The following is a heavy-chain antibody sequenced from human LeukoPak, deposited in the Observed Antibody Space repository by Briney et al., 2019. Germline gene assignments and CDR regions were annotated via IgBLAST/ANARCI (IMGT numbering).Heavy chain of an antibody. D-gene: IGHD5-18*01. CDR3: ARGRIQLWSFPLPYNHYAIDV. CDR1: GESFSGYF. CDR2: SNHFGST. V-gene: IGHV4-34*01. Sequence: SETLSLTCAVSGESFSGYFWTWIRQPPGKGLEGIGESNHFGSTDYNPSRKRRVTISVDTSKKQFSLTVRYVTDADTAVYFCARGRIQLWSFPLPYNHYAIDVWGQGTTVTVSS. J-gene: IGHJ6*02.